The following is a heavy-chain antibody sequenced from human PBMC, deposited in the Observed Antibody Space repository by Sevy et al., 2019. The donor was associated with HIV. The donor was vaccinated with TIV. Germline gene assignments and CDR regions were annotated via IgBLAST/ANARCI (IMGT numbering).Heavy chain of an antibody. CDR1: GGSLSGYF. D-gene: IGHD3-22*01. V-gene: IGHV4-34*01. CDR2: VDHSGRT. Sequence: SETLSLTCDVSGGSLSGYFWLWIRQPPGRGLEWVGEVDHSGRTTYNPSLRSRVTISFDTSKSQFSLKLTSVTAADTAVDYCASPMIKNNRYGMELWGQGTTVTVSS. J-gene: IGHJ6*02. CDR3: ASPMIKNNRYGMEL.